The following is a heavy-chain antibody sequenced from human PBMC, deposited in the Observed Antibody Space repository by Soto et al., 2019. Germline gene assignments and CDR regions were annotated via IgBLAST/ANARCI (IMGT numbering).Heavy chain of an antibody. CDR3: ARVLSGTRSFDY. CDR1: GFTFSAYY. Sequence: QVQLVESGGDLVKPGGSLRLSCAASGFTFSAYYMTWIRQAPGKGLEWLSYISSRSNYTDYADSVKGRFTTSRDNAKKALLLQMNRLRADDTAVYYCARVLSGTRSFDYWGQGTLVTVSS. CDR2: ISSRSNYT. J-gene: IGHJ4*02. D-gene: IGHD5-12*01. V-gene: IGHV3-11*05.